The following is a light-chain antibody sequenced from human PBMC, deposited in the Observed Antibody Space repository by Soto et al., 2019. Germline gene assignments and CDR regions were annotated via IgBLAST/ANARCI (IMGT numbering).Light chain of an antibody. Sequence: QSALTQPASVSGSPGQSISISCTGTSSDVSLYNYVSWYQQYPGKAPKLIIFDVSHRPSGVSDRFSGSKSDNTAYQTVSGLQAEDEADYYCTSYTLSTTQVFGTGTKLTVL. V-gene: IGLV2-14*03. J-gene: IGLJ1*01. CDR2: DVS. CDR3: TSYTLSTTQV. CDR1: SSDVSLYNY.